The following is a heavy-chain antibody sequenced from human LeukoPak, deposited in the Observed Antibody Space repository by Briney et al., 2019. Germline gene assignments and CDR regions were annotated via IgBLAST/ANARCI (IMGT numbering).Heavy chain of an antibody. V-gene: IGHV3-48*01. CDR2: ISSTSSTI. J-gene: IGHJ6*02. D-gene: IGHD3-10*01. Sequence: HAGGSLRLSCAASGFTFSSYSMNWVRQAPGKGLEWVSYISSTSSTIDYADSVKGRFTISRDNAKNSLYLQMNSLRAEDTAAYYCAKADGLMRGSSLYSLDVWGQGTTVTVSS. CDR3: AKADGLMRGSSLYSLDV. CDR1: GFTFSSYS.